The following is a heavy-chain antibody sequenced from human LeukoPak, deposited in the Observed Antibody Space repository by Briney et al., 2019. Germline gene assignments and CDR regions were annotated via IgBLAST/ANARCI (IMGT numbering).Heavy chain of an antibody. J-gene: IGHJ4*01. V-gene: IGHV1-69*04. CDR1: GGTFSSYA. CDR3: ARDYPPGHKGSGSPYYFDY. Sequence: SVKVSCKASGGTFSSYAISWVRQAPGQGLEWMGRIIPIFGIANYAQKFQGRVTITADKSTSIAYMELSSLRSEDTAVYYCARDYPPGHKGSGSPYYFDYWGHGTLVTVSS. CDR2: IIPIFGIA. D-gene: IGHD3-10*01.